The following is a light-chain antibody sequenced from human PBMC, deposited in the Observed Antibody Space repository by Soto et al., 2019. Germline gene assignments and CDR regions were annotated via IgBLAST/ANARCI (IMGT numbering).Light chain of an antibody. CDR2: CAS. V-gene: IGKV3-20*01. J-gene: IGKJ3*01. CDR3: HQFGSSPLDT. CDR1: QTISSSF. Sequence: EIVLTQSPGTLSLSPGERATLSCRASQTISSSFLAWYQQKPGQAPRLLIYCASRRAPGIPDRFSGSGSCTDFTLTISRLEAEDFVVYYCHQFGSSPLDTFGPGTKVEIK.